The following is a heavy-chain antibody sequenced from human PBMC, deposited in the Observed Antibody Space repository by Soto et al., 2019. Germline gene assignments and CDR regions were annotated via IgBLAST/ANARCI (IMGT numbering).Heavy chain of an antibody. Sequence: GSGPTLVNPTQTLTLTCTFSGFSLSTSGMCVSWIRHPPGKALEWLALIDWDDDKYYSTSLKTRLTISKDTSKNQVVLTMTNMDPVDTATYYCARMTMIVVVTGLDYYYYGMDVWGQGTTVAVSS. CDR2: IDWDDDK. CDR1: GFSLSTSGMC. D-gene: IGHD3-22*01. J-gene: IGHJ6*02. CDR3: ARMTMIVVVTGLDYYYYGMDV. V-gene: IGHV2-70*01.